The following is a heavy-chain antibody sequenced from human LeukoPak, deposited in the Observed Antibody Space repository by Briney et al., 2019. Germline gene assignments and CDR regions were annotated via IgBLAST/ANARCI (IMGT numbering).Heavy chain of an antibody. CDR3: ASYYGSGIDY. D-gene: IGHD3-10*01. Sequence: SVKVSFKASGGTFSSYAISWVRQAPGQGLEWMGGIIPIFGTANYAQKFQGRVTITADESTSTAHMELSSLRSEDTAMYYCASYYGSGIDYWGQGTLVTVSS. J-gene: IGHJ4*02. V-gene: IGHV1-69*13. CDR2: IIPIFGTA. CDR1: GGTFSSYA.